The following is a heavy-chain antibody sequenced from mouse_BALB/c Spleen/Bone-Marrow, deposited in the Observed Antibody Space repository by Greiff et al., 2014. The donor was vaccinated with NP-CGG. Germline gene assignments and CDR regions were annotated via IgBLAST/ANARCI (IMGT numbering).Heavy chain of an antibody. CDR3: ARHYYGTSYVGYFDY. D-gene: IGHD1-1*01. J-gene: IGHJ2*01. Sequence: VQLQQSXAELVRPGALVKLSCKASGFNIKDYYMHWVKQRPEQGLEWIGWTDPENGNTIYDPKFQGKASITADTSSNTAYLQLSSLTSEDTAVYYCARHYYGTSYVGYFDYWGQGTTLTVSS. CDR2: TDPENGNT. V-gene: IGHV14-1*02. CDR1: GFNIKDYY.